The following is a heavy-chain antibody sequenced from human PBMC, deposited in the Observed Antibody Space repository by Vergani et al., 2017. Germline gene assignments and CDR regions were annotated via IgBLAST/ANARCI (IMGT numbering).Heavy chain of an antibody. D-gene: IGHD2-2*01. V-gene: IGHV3-48*01. CDR1: GFDFSSYI. J-gene: IGHJ3*01. CDR3: AREYSSTSGRAFDF. CDR2: VSTGTKSQ. Sequence: QLVESGGGWVQPGGSLRLSCVVSGFDFSSYIMNWVRQAPGKGLEWVSFVSTGTKSQSYAESVKGRFTISRDSAKNSLYLQIDSPRAEDTAVYYCAREYSSTSGRAFDFWGQGTKVTVSS.